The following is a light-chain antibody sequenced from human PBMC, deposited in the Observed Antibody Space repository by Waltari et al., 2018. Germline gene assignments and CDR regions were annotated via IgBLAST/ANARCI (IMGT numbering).Light chain of an antibody. V-gene: IGKV1-39*01. J-gene: IGKJ1*01. CDR3: QQSYSTRWT. CDR2: AAS. Sequence: DIQMTQSPSSLSASVGDRVTITCRASQRISSYLNWYQQKPGKAPKVLIYAASNLQSGVPLRFSGSGSGTDFTLTISSLQPEDFATYYCQQSYSTRWTFGQGTKVEIK. CDR1: QRISSY.